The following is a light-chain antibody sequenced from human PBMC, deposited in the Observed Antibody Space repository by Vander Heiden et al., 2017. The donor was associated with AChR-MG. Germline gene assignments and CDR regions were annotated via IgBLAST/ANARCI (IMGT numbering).Light chain of an antibody. Sequence: SYVLTQPPSVSVAPGKTATITCGGNNIGRESVHWYQQMPGQAPVLVVYYDSDRPSGIPERFSGSNSGNTATLGISRVEAGDEADYYCQVWDSRTDHVIFGGGTRLTVL. CDR3: QVWDSRTDHVI. CDR2: YDS. J-gene: IGLJ2*01. CDR1: NIGRES. V-gene: IGLV3-21*04.